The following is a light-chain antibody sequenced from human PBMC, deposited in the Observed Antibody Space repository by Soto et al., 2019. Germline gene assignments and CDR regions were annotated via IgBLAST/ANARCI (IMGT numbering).Light chain of an antibody. CDR3: QQYHNWPRT. V-gene: IGKV3-15*01. Sequence: EIVMTQSPATLSLSPGERATLSCRASQTVRNNYLAWHQQKPGQAPRILMYDASTRATGIPARFSGSGSGTEFTLTISSLQSEDFAVYYCQQYHNWPRTFGQGTKVDIK. J-gene: IGKJ1*01. CDR2: DAS. CDR1: QTVRNN.